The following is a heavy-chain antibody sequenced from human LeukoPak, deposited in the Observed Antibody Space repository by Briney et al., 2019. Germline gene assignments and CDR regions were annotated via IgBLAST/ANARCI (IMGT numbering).Heavy chain of an antibody. CDR3: ARSRYYYDSSGYDAFDI. V-gene: IGHV3-48*01. CDR2: ISSSSSTI. J-gene: IGHJ3*02. CDR1: GFTSSSYS. D-gene: IGHD3-22*01. Sequence: GGSLRLSCAASGFTSSSYSMTWVRQAPGKGLEWVSYISSSSSTIYYADSVKGRFTISRDNAKNSLYLQMNSLRAEDTAVYYCARSRYYYDSSGYDAFDIWGQGTMVTVSS.